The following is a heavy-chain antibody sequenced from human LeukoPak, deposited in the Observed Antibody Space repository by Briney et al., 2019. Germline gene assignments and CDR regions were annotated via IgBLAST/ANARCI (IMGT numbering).Heavy chain of an antibody. J-gene: IGHJ4*02. D-gene: IGHD2-8*01. CDR2: IYYSGST. Sequence: PSETLSLTCAVYGGSFSGYYWSWIRQPPGKGLEWIGYIYYSGSTNYNPSLKSRVTISVDTSKNQFSLKLSSVTAADTAVYYCATANLYSDAFDYWGQGTLVTVSS. CDR1: GGSFSGYY. V-gene: IGHV4-59*01. CDR3: ATANLYSDAFDY.